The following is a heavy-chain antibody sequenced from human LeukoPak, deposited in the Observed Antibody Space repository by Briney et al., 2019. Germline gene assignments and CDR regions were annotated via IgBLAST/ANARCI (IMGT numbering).Heavy chain of an antibody. V-gene: IGHV4-39*07. J-gene: IGHJ4*02. Sequence: SETLSLTCTVSGGSISSSSYYWGWVRQPPGKGLEWIGSIYYSGSTYYNPSLKSRVTISVDTSKNQVSLKLSSVTAADTAVYYCARSNWGLYFDYWGQGTLVTVSS. CDR1: GGSISSSSYY. CDR3: ARSNWGLYFDY. CDR2: IYYSGST. D-gene: IGHD7-27*01.